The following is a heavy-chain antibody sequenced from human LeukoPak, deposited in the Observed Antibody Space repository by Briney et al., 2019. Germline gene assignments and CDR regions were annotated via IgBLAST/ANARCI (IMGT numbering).Heavy chain of an antibody. Sequence: ASVKVSCKASGYTFTSYYMHWVRQAPGQGLEWMGIINPSGGSTSYAQKFQGRVTMTRDTSTSTVYMELSSLRSEDTAVYYCARDKYYYDSSGYYQHYYYYYMDVWGKGTTVTISS. V-gene: IGHV1-46*01. D-gene: IGHD3-22*01. CDR3: ARDKYYYDSSGYYQHYYYYYMDV. CDR2: INPSGGST. J-gene: IGHJ6*03. CDR1: GYTFTSYY.